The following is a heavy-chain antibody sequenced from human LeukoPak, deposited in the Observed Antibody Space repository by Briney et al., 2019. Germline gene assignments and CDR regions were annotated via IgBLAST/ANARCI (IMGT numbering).Heavy chain of an antibody. J-gene: IGHJ6*02. CDR2: INPNSGGT. CDR1: GYTFTGYY. Sequence: ASVKVSCTASGYTFTGYYMHWVRQAPGQGLEWMGWINPNSGGTNYAQKFQGRVTMTRDTSISTAYMELSRLRSNDTAVYYCARDYDSSGYYLYYYCSMDVWGQGTTVTVSS. D-gene: IGHD3-22*01. CDR3: ARDYDSSGYYLYYYCSMDV. V-gene: IGHV1-2*02.